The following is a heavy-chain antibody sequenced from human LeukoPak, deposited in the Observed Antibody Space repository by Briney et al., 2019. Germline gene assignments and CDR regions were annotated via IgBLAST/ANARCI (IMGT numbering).Heavy chain of an antibody. CDR3: TRRYGANSWWLDP. Sequence: GGSLRLSCAASGLIFSGSAMHWVRQASGKGLEWVGRIRSRPNNYATAYAASVKGRFTISRDDSKNTAYLQMNSLKIEDTAVYYCTRRYGANSWWLDPWGQGTLVTVSS. CDR1: GLIFSGSA. J-gene: IGHJ5*02. D-gene: IGHD4-23*01. CDR2: IRSRPNNYAT. V-gene: IGHV3-73*01.